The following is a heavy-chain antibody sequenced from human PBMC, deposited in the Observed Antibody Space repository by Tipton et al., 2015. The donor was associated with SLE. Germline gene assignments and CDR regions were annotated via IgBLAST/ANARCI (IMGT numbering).Heavy chain of an antibody. Sequence: TLSLTCAVYGGSFSGYYWSWIRQPPGRGLEWIGEINHSGSTNYNPSLKSRVTISVDTSKNQFSLKLSSVTAADTAVYYCARDRQPRGDYYYGMDVWGQGTTVTVSS. J-gene: IGHJ6*02. D-gene: IGHD3-10*01. V-gene: IGHV4-34*01. CDR3: ARDRQPRGDYYYGMDV. CDR2: INHSGST. CDR1: GGSFSGYY.